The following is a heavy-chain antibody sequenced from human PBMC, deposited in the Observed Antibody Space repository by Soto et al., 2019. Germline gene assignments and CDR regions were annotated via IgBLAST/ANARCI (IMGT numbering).Heavy chain of an antibody. J-gene: IGHJ4*02. D-gene: IGHD2-2*01. CDR1: GFTFSSQW. CDR2: INQDGSEK. V-gene: IGHV3-7*01. Sequence: GGSLRLPCAASGFTFSSQWMDWVRQAPGKGLEWVANINQDGSEKHYVDSVKGRFTISRDNAKNSLYLQMNSLTAEDSALYYCSPALNYWGQGTLVTVSS. CDR3: SPALNY.